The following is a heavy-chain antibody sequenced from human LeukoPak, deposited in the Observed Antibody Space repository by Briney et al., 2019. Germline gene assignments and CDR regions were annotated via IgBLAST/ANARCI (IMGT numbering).Heavy chain of an antibody. CDR2: VWHDGSNR. J-gene: IGHJ5*02. V-gene: IGHV3-33*01. Sequence: GGSLRLSCTAPGFTFSSYAIHWIRQAPGKGLEWVALVWHDGSNRYYADSVKGRFTISRDNAKNSLYLQMNSLRAEDTAVYYCARVRSSTYSSGWYTGYNWFDPWGQGTLVTVSS. CDR3: ARVRSSTYSSGWYTGYNWFDP. CDR1: GFTFSSYA. D-gene: IGHD6-19*01.